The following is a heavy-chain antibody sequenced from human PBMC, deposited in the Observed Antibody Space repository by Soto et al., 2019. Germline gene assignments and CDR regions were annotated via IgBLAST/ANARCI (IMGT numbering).Heavy chain of an antibody. Sequence: QTGGSLRLSCAASRFTFSRYGMHWVRQAPGKGLEWVALISYVGSKTYYADSVKGRFTISRDNSKNTLYLQMSSLRVEDTAVYYCAKVRLRDYSLGYVFDSWGQGTLVTVSS. CDR3: AKVRLRDYSLGYVFDS. CDR2: ISYVGSKT. CDR1: RFTFSRYG. J-gene: IGHJ4*02. V-gene: IGHV3-30*18. D-gene: IGHD5-18*01.